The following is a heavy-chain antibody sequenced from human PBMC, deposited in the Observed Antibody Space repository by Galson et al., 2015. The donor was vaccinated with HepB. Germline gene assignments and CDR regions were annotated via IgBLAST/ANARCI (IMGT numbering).Heavy chain of an antibody. CDR3: ARGLPVTQSWYFDL. CDR1: GGSISTCF. Sequence: SETLSLTCTVSGGSISTCFWSWIRQPPGKSLEWIGFVHSSGSSDYNSSLKSRVTISLDTSKNQISLNLRSVTAADTAVYFCARGLPVTQSWYFDLWGRGTLVTVSS. V-gene: IGHV4-59*08. J-gene: IGHJ2*01. D-gene: IGHD4-17*01. CDR2: VHSSGSS.